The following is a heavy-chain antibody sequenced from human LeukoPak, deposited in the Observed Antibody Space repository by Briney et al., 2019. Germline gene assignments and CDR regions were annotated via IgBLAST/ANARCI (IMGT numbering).Heavy chain of an antibody. J-gene: IGHJ4*02. CDR3: ARGQRGSNLRGLDN. CDR2: INHSGST. D-gene: IGHD1-26*01. V-gene: IGHV4-34*01. Sequence: PSETLSLTCAVYGGSFSGYYWSWIRQPPGKGLEWIGEINHSGSTNYNPSLKSRVTISVDTSKNQFSLKLSSVTAADTAVYYCARGQRGSNLRGLDNWGQGTLVTVSS. CDR1: GGSFSGYY.